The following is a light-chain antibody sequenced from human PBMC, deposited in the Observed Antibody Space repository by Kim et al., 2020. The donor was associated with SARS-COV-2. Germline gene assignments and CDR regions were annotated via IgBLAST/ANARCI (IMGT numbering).Light chain of an antibody. V-gene: IGKV3-15*01. CDR3: QQYHNMQT. J-gene: IGKJ2*01. CDR2: GAS. Sequence: EIVMTQSPATLAVFPGERATLACRASQSISSNLAWYQQKSGQAPRLLIYGASTRATDIPVRFSGSGSGTEFTLTISSLQSEDFVVYYCQQYHNMQTFGQGPKLEIK. CDR1: QSISSN.